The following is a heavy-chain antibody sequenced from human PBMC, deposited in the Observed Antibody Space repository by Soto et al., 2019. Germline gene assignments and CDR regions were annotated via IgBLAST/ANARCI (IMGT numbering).Heavy chain of an antibody. CDR3: ARHLTLPGTGGFAS. CDR1: SGSSTSSKG. V-gene: IGHV4-4*03. CDR2: IYHGGST. Sequence: QVQLQESGPGLVKPPGTLSLSCPVSSGSSTSSKGWSWVRQPPGKGLEWIGEIYHGGSTNYNTSLKGRVTISVDKSKNKFSLQLNSVAAADTAVYYCARHLTLPGTGGFASWGLGTLVTVSS. D-gene: IGHD6-13*01. J-gene: IGHJ4*02.